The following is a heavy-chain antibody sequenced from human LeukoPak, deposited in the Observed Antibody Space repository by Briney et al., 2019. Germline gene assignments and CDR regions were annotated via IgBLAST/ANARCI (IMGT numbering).Heavy chain of an antibody. V-gene: IGHV3-23*01. J-gene: IGHJ4*02. D-gene: IGHD3-3*01. CDR3: AKASVRFWSGYSFDY. CDR1: GFTFSSYA. Sequence: GGSLRLSCAASGFTFSSYAMSWVRQAPGKGLEWGSAISGSGGSTYYADSVKGRFTISRDNSKNTLYLQMNSLRAEDTAVYYCAKASVRFWSGYSFDYWGQGTLVTVSS. CDR2: ISGSGGST.